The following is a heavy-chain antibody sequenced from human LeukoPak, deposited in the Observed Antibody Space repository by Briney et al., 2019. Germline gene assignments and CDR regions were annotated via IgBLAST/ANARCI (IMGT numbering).Heavy chain of an antibody. CDR1: GGSFSGYY. D-gene: IGHD3-10*01. J-gene: IGHJ4*02. CDR2: INHSGST. V-gene: IGHV4-34*01. Sequence: SETLSLTCAVYGGSFSGYYWSWIRQPPGKGLEWIGEINHSGSTNYNPSLKSRVTISVDTSKNQFFLKLSSVTAADTAVYYCARVPGSGAYYFDYWGQGTLVTVSS. CDR3: ARVPGSGAYYFDY.